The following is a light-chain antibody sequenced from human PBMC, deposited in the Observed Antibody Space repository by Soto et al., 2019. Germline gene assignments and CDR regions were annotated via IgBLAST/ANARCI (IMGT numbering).Light chain of an antibody. CDR2: GNS. CDR3: QSYDSSRSVWV. CDR1: SSNIGAGYD. V-gene: IGLV1-40*01. J-gene: IGLJ3*02. Sequence: QSVLTQPPSVSGAPGQRVTISCTGSSSNIGAGYDVHWYQQLPGTAPKLIIYGNSNRPSGVPDRFSGSKSGTSASLAITGFQAEDEADYYCQSYDSSRSVWVFGGGTQLTVL.